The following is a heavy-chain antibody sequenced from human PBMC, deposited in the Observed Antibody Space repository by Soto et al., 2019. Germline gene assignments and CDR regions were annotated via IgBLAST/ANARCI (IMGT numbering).Heavy chain of an antibody. CDR1: GFTFSSYG. CDR3: ARDHPNPPAGTGFDP. D-gene: IGHD6-19*01. J-gene: IGHJ5*02. CDR2: IWYDGSNK. Sequence: GGSLRLSCAASGFTFSSYGMHWVRQAPGKGLEWVAVIWYDGSNKYYADSVKGRFTISRDNSKNTLYLQMNSLRAEDTAVYYCARDHPNPPAGTGFDPWGQGTLVTVSS. V-gene: IGHV3-33*01.